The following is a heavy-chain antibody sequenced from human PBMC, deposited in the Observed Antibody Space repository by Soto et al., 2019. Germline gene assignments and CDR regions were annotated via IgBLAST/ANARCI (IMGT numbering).Heavy chain of an antibody. J-gene: IGHJ6*02. Sequence: GGSLRLSCAASGFTFSRYAMSWVRQAPGKGLEWVSAISGSGGSTYYADSVKGRFTISRENSKNPLYLQMNSLRAEATAVYYFAKCPTYYEFWSGYYNGAYYYYGMDVWGQGTTVTVSS. CDR1: GFTFSRYA. D-gene: IGHD3-3*01. CDR2: ISGSGGST. V-gene: IGHV3-23*01. CDR3: AKCPTYYEFWSGYYNGAYYYYGMDV.